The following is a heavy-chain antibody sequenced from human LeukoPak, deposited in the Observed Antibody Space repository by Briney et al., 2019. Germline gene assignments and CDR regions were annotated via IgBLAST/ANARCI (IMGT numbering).Heavy chain of an antibody. D-gene: IGHD5-18*01. CDR3: ARHRGYSYGAAGGMDV. CDR1: GGSISSYY. V-gene: IGHV4-59*08. Sequence: ETLSLTCTVSGGSISSYYWSWIRQPPGKGLEWIGYIYYSGSTNYNPSLKSRVTISVDTSKNQFSLKLSSVTAADTAVYYCARHRGYSYGAAGGMDVWGQGTTVTVSS. CDR2: IYYSGST. J-gene: IGHJ6*02.